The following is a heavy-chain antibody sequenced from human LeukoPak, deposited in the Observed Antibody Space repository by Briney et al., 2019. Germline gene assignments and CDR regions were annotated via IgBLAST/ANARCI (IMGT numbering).Heavy chain of an antibody. CDR3: ATWGIAVAGTFDY. CDR2: IYYSGST. Sequence: SETLPLTCTVSGGSISSSYWGWIRQPPGKGLEWIGYIYYSGSTNYNPSLKSRVAISVDTSKDQFSLKLSSVTAADTAVYYCATWGIAVAGTFDYWGQGTLVTVST. CDR1: GGSISSSY. V-gene: IGHV4-59*08. J-gene: IGHJ4*02. D-gene: IGHD6-19*01.